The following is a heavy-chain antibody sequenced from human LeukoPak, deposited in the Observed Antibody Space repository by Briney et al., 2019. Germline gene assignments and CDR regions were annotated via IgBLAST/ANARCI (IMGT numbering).Heavy chain of an antibody. CDR3: ARVRKYYYDSSGYYYPPYGAFDI. CDR2: IYHSGST. D-gene: IGHD3-22*01. J-gene: IGHJ3*02. V-gene: IGHV4-30-2*01. Sequence: PSQTLSLTCAVSGGSISSGGYSWSWIRQPPGKGLEWIGYIYHSGSTNYNPSLKSRVTISVDTSKNQFSLKLSSVTAADTAVYYCARVRKYYYDSSGYYYPPYGAFDIWGQGTMVTVSS. CDR1: GGSISSGGYS.